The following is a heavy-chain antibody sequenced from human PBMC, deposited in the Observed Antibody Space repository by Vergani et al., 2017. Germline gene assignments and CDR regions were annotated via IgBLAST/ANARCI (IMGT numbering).Heavy chain of an antibody. CDR1: GFTFSSYA. J-gene: IGHJ4*02. Sequence: EVQLLESGGGLVQPGGSLRLSCAASGFTFSSYAMSWVRQAPGKGLEWVSAISDSGGSTYYADSVKGRFTISRDNSKNTLYLQMNSLRAEDTAVYYCAKEPYLTIAVAACFDYWGQGTLVTVSS. D-gene: IGHD6-19*01. V-gene: IGHV3-23*01. CDR2: ISDSGGST. CDR3: AKEPYLTIAVAACFDY.